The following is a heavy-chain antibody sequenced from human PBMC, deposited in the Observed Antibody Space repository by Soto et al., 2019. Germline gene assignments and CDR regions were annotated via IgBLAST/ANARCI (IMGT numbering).Heavy chain of an antibody. Sequence: AASLKVSCKASAGTFSSYAISWVRQAPGQGIDWIGGIIPIFGTANYAQKFQGRVTITADESTSTADMELSSLRSEDTAVYYCVRYRNLYCSGTSCRPYGMDVWGQGTTVTVS. CDR2: IIPIFGTA. CDR3: VRYRNLYCSGTSCRPYGMDV. D-gene: IGHD2-15*01. CDR1: AGTFSSYA. V-gene: IGHV1-69*01. J-gene: IGHJ6*02.